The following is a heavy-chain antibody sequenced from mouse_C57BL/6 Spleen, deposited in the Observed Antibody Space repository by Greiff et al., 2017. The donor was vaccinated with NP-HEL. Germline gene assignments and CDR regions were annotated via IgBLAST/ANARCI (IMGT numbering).Heavy chain of an antibody. CDR2: IYPGDGDT. J-gene: IGHJ3*01. CDR3: ARGRATMVTREWAY. Sequence: QVQLQQSGAELVKPGASVKISCKASGYAFSSYWMNWVKQRPGKGLEWIGQIYPGDGDTNYNGKFKGKATLTADKSSSTAYMQLSSLTSEDSAVYFCARGRATMVTREWAYWGQGTLVTVSA. D-gene: IGHD2-2*01. V-gene: IGHV1-80*01. CDR1: GYAFSSYW.